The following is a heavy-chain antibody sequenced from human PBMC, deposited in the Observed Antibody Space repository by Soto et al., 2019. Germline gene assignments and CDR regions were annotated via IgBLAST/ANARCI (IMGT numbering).Heavy chain of an antibody. CDR3: ARGVKLLANYYHDAMDV. CDR2: ISYDGSNK. CDR1: GFTFSSYA. V-gene: IGHV3-30-3*01. J-gene: IGHJ6*02. Sequence: GGSLRLSCAASGFTFSSYAMHWVRRAPGKGLEWVSVISYDGSNKYYAYSVKGRFTISREKTKNTLYLQMNSLRAEDTAVYYCARGVKLLANYYHDAMDVWGQGTTVTVSS. D-gene: IGHD1-26*01.